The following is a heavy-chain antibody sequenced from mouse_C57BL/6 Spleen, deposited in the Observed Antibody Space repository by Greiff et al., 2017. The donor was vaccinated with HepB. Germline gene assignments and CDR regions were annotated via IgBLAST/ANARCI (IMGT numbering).Heavy chain of an antibody. CDR2: ISDGGSYT. Sequence: EVKLMESGGGLVKPGGSLKLSCAASGFTFSSYAMSWVRQTPEKRLEWVATISDGGSYTYYPDNVKGRFTISRDNAKNNLYLQMSHLKSEDTAMYYCARDEGSAYWGQGTLVTVSA. J-gene: IGHJ3*01. CDR1: GFTFSSYA. CDR3: ARDEGSAY. V-gene: IGHV5-4*01.